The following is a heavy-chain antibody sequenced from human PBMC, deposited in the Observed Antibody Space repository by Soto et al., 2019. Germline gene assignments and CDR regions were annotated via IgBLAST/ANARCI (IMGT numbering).Heavy chain of an antibody. CDR3: ATEFDADSRTDFDY. D-gene: IGHD4-17*01. V-gene: IGHV3-11*01. CDR2: ISGNGRII. CDR1: GFIFSDYY. J-gene: IGHJ4*02. Sequence: QVQLVESGGGLVKPGGSLRLSCATSGFIFSDYYMHWIRQAPGKGLEWVSYISGNGRIIQYADSAKGRFTISRDNAKNQKYLKMHSLRDEETALYFCATEFDADSRTDFDYWGQGNLVTVSS.